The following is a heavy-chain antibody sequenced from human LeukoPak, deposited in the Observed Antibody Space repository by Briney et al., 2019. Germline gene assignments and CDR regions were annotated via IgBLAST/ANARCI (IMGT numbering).Heavy chain of an antibody. CDR2: INPSGGST. J-gene: IGHJ4*02. D-gene: IGHD5-12*01. CDR1: GYTFTSYY. Sequence: GASVKVSCNASGYTFTSYYMHWVRQAPGQGLEWMGIINPSGGSTSYAQKFQGRVTMTRDTSTSTVYMELSSLRSEDTAVYYCAREADIVATIGGPQVGKSEEYFDYWGQGTLVTVSS. CDR3: AREADIVATIGGPQVGKSEEYFDY. V-gene: IGHV1-46*01.